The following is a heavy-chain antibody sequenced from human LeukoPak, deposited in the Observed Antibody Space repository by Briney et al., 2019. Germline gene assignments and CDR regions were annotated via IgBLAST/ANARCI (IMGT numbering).Heavy chain of an antibody. D-gene: IGHD1-20*01. Sequence: GESLKISYKGSGYSFTSYWIGWVRQMPGKGLEWMGIIYPGDSDTRYSPSFQGQVTISADKSISTAYLQWSSLKASDTAMYYCARQPTYNWNDGYNWFDPWGQGTLVTVSS. V-gene: IGHV5-51*01. CDR1: GYSFTSYW. CDR2: IYPGDSDT. J-gene: IGHJ5*02. CDR3: ARQPTYNWNDGYNWFDP.